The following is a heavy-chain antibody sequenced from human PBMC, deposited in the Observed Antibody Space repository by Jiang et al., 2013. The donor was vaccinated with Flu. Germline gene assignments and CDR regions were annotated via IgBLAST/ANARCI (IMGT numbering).Heavy chain of an antibody. Sequence: WIRQPPGKALEWLALIYWNDDKRYSPSLKSRLTITKDTSKNQVVLTMTNMDPVDTATYYCAHSRGLYSPSAFDIWGQGTMVTVSS. J-gene: IGHJ3*02. CDR3: AHSRGLYSPSAFDI. CDR2: IYWNDDK. D-gene: IGHD5-18*01. V-gene: IGHV2-5*01.